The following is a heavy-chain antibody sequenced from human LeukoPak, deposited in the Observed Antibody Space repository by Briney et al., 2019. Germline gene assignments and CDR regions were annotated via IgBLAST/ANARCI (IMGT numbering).Heavy chain of an antibody. CDR2: INPSGGST. J-gene: IGHJ4*02. D-gene: IGHD5-24*01. CDR3: ARGKEMATITGGPDY. CDR1: GYTFTSYY. V-gene: IGHV1-46*01. Sequence: ASVKVSCKASGYTFTSYYIHWVRQAPGQGLEWMGIINPSGGSTSYALKFRGRVTMTRDASTTTVYMELTSLKSDDTAVYYCARGKEMATITGGPDYWGQGTLVTVSS.